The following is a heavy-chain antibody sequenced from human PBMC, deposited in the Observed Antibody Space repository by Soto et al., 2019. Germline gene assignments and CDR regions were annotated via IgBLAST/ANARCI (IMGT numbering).Heavy chain of an antibody. D-gene: IGHD6-13*01. V-gene: IGHV1-18*01. CDR2: ISAYNGNT. Sequence: QVQLVQSGAEVKKPGASVKVSCKASGYTFTSYGISWVRQAPGQGLEWMGWISAYNGNTNYAQKLQGRVTMTTDTSTSIAYMELRSLRSDDTAVYYCARIAAAERFGLSWDYWGQGTLVTVSS. CDR1: GYTFTSYG. J-gene: IGHJ4*02. CDR3: ARIAAAERFGLSWDY.